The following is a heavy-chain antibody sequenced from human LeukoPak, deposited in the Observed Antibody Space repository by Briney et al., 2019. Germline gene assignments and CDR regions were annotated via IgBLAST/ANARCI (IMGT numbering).Heavy chain of an antibody. V-gene: IGHV3-48*01. J-gene: IGHJ4*02. CDR2: ISSTSSTI. Sequence: EGSLRLSCAASGFTFSSYTMNWVRQAPGRGLEWVSYISSTSSTIYYADSVKGRFTISRDNAKKSLYLQMNSLRAEDTAVYYCARDRSEQQLVYYFDYWGQGTLLTVSS. D-gene: IGHD6-13*01. CDR3: ARDRSEQQLVYYFDY. CDR1: GFTFSSYT.